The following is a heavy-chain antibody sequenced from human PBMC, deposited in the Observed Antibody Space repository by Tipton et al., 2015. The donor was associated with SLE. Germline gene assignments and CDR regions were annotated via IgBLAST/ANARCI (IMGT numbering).Heavy chain of an antibody. D-gene: IGHD1-26*01. CDR2: ISGSGGST. CDR3: AKSPFYDGSSRYFDY. CDR1: GFTFSSYA. Sequence: SLRLSCAASGFTFSSYAMSWVRQAPGKGLEWVSAISGSGGSTYYADSVKGRLTISRDNSKNTLYLQMNSLRAEDTAVYYCAKSPFYDGSSRYFDYWGQGTLVTVSS. J-gene: IGHJ4*02. V-gene: IGHV3-23*01.